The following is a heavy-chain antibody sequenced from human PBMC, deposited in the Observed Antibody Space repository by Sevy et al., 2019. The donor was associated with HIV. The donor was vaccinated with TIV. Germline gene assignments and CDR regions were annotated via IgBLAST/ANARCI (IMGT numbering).Heavy chain of an antibody. D-gene: IGHD5-12*01. J-gene: IGHJ4*02. CDR2: IIPIFGTA. CDR1: GGTFSSYA. Sequence: ASVKVSCKASGGTFSSYAISWVRQAPGQGLEWMGGIIPIFGTANYAQKFQGRVTITADEYTCTDYMELSSLRSEDTAGYYCARTGSRDGYNYGPYFDYWGQGTLVTVSS. CDR3: ARTGSRDGYNYGPYFDY. V-gene: IGHV1-69*13.